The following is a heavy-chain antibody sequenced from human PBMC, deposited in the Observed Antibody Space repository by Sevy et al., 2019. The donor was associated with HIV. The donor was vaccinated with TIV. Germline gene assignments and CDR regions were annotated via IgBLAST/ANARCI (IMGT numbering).Heavy chain of an antibody. J-gene: IGHJ6*02. D-gene: IGHD3-10*01. CDR3: ARGGTMVRGVIISRGYYYGMDV. CDR1: GGTFSSYA. Sequence: ASLKVSCKASGGTFSSYAISWVRQAPGQGLEWMGGIIPIFGTANYAQKFQGRVTITADESTSTAYMELSSLRSEDTAVYYCARGGTMVRGVIISRGYYYGMDVWGQGTTVTVSS. CDR2: IIPIFGTA. V-gene: IGHV1-69*13.